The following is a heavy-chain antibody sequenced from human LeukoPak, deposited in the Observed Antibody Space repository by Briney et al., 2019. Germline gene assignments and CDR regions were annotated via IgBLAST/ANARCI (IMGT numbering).Heavy chain of an antibody. Sequence: GGSLRLSCAASGFTFSSYGMHWVRQAPGKGLEWVAVISYDGSNKYYADSVKGRFTISRDNSKNTLSLQMSSLRAEDTAVYYCAKGDHVLLWFGESGNAFDIWGQGTMVTVSS. CDR1: GFTFSSYG. CDR2: ISYDGSNK. V-gene: IGHV3-30*18. D-gene: IGHD3-10*01. CDR3: AKGDHVLLWFGESGNAFDI. J-gene: IGHJ3*02.